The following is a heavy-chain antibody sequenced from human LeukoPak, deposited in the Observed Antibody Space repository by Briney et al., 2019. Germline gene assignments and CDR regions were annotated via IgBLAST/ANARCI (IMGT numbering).Heavy chain of an antibody. Sequence: PGGSLRLSCAASGFTFSSYAMSWVRQAPGKGLEWVSAISGSGGSTYYADSVKGRFTISRDNSKNTLYLQMNSLRAEDTAVYYCAKTAGSFGWDPVDYYYYGMDVWGQGTTVTVSS. CDR1: GFTFSSYA. CDR2: ISGSGGST. V-gene: IGHV3-23*01. D-gene: IGHD3-16*01. J-gene: IGHJ6*02. CDR3: AKTAGSFGWDPVDYYYYGMDV.